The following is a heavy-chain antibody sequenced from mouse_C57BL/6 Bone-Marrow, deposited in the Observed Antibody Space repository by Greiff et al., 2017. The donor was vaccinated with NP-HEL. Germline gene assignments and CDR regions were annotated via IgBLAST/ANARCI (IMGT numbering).Heavy chain of an antibody. J-gene: IGHJ2*01. CDR3: PGGPTMVATSNFDY. D-gene: IGHD2-9*01. Sequence: EVQLVESGGGLVQPGGSMKLSCAASGFTFSDAWMDWVRQSPEKGLEWVAEIRHTANNTATYYAVSVKGRFTISRSYSKTSVYLQMHSLRAEDTGIYYCPGGPTMVATSNFDYWGQGTTLTVSA. CDR1: GFTFSDAW. CDR2: IRHTANNTAT. V-gene: IGHV6-6*01.